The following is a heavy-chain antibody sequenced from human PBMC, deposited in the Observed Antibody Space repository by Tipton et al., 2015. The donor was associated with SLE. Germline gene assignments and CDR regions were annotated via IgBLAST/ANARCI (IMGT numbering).Heavy chain of an antibody. D-gene: IGHD6-25*01. V-gene: IGHV4-59*12. CDR1: GGSIRNYF. Sequence: TLSLTCTVSGGSIRNYFWHWVRQPPGKGLEWIGDIYHSGGANYNPSLKSRVAMSVDTSKNQFSLRLNSVTAADTAIYYCAREGIGSKQLRDPWGQGIRVTVSS. J-gene: IGHJ5*02. CDR2: IYHSGGA. CDR3: AREGIGSKQLRDP.